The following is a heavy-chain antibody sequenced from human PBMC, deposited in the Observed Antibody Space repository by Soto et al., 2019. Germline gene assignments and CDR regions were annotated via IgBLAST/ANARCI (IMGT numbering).Heavy chain of an antibody. CDR2: ISYDGSNK. D-gene: IGHD5-12*01. V-gene: IGHV3-30*18. J-gene: IGHJ6*02. CDR3: AKDNPHPRRGYSGYDSIGEMDV. CDR1: GFTFSNYR. Sequence: PGGSLRLSCAASGFTFSNYRMHWFRQAPGKGLEWVAVISYDGSNKYYADSVKGRFTISRDNSKNTLYLQMNSLRAVDTAVYYCAKDNPHPRRGYSGYDSIGEMDVWGQGTTVTVSS.